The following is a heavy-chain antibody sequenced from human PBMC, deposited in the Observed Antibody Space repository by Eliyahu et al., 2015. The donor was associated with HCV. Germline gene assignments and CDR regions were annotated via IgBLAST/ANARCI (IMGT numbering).Heavy chain of an antibody. J-gene: IGHJ4*02. CDR3: AKEERRIDGYGDPRFDY. Sequence: EVQLLESGGGLVQPVGSLRLSCAASGFTFSSYAMSWVRQAPGKGLEWVSAISGSGGSTYYADSVKGRFTISRDNSKNTLYLQMNSLRAEDTAVYYCAKEERRIDGYGDPRFDYWGQGTLVTVSS. V-gene: IGHV3-23*01. CDR2: ISGSGGST. D-gene: IGHD4-17*01. CDR1: GFTFSSYA.